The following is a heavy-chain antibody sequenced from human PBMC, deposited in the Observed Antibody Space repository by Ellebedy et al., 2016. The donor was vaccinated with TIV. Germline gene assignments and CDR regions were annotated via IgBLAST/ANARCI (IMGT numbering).Heavy chain of an antibody. D-gene: IGHD3-10*01. V-gene: IGHV4-34*01. Sequence: MPSETLSLTCAVYGGSLRGYYWNWIRQPPGKGLEWIGEIIQSGTMNYSPSLKSRVTISVDKSTNQFALRLTSVTAADTAVYFCARGIYGSGSVDNWGQGTLVTGSS. CDR2: IIQSGTM. J-gene: IGHJ4*02. CDR3: ARGIYGSGSVDN. CDR1: GGSLRGYY.